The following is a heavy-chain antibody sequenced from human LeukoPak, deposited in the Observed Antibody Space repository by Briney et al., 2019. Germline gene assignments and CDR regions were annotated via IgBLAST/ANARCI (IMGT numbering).Heavy chain of an antibody. D-gene: IGHD2-2*01. Sequence: GGSLRLSCAASGFAFNTYAMSWVRQAPGKGLDWVSAISSSAINTYYADSGKGRFTIYRDNSKNTLYLQMNSLRADDTAVYYCVKGGCSSTSCYGNSWGQGTLVTVSS. CDR2: ISSSAINT. CDR1: GFAFNTYA. V-gene: IGHV3-23*01. J-gene: IGHJ4*02. CDR3: VKGGCSSTSCYGNS.